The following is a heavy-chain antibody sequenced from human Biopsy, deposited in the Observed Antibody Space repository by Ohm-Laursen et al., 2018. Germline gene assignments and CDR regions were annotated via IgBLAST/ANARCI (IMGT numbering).Heavy chain of an antibody. Sequence: GTLSLTCSVSGGSISNNNYYWGWIRQPPGKGLEWIGSIFYRGSTHYKPSLKSRVNISVDTSKNQFSLKLNSVTAADTAVYYCARDYDTSGYYYVSWGQGTLVTVSS. D-gene: IGHD3-22*01. CDR2: IFYRGST. CDR1: GGSISNNNYY. CDR3: ARDYDTSGYYYVS. V-gene: IGHV4-39*01. J-gene: IGHJ5*02.